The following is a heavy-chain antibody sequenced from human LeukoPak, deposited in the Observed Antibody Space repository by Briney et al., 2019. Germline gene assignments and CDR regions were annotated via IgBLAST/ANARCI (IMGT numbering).Heavy chain of an antibody. J-gene: IGHJ5*02. CDR1: GFTFSSYA. CDR3: AKGAGYIVVVQVDP. Sequence: PGGSLRLSCAASGFTFSSYAMHWVRQAPGKGLEWVSAISGSGGSTYYADSVKGRFTISRGNSKNTLYLQMNSLRAEDTAVYYCAKGAGYIVVVQVDPWGQGTLVTVSS. CDR2: ISGSGGST. V-gene: IGHV3-23*01. D-gene: IGHD2-2*01.